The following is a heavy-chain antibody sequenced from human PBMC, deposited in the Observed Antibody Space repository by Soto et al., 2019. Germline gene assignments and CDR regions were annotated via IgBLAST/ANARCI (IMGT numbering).Heavy chain of an antibody. CDR3: AKDLQFSGWLSAQTFDY. D-gene: IGHD6-19*01. CDR2: ITGSGDST. Sequence: EVQLLESGGGLVQPGGSLRLSCAVSGFTFSSHAMSWVRQAPGKGLECVSSITGSGDSTYYADSVKGRFTISRDKSKSTRDRQMNSRRAEDTAVDYCAKDLQFSGWLSAQTFDYWGQGTQVTVSS. CDR1: GFTFSSHA. J-gene: IGHJ4*02. V-gene: IGHV3-23*01.